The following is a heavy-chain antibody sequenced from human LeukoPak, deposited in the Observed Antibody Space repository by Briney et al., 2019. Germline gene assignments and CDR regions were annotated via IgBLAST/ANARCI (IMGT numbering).Heavy chain of an antibody. CDR3: AREVVLLWFGVSKNYFDP. CDR2: IWYDGSNK. D-gene: IGHD3-10*01. CDR1: GFTFSSYG. V-gene: IGHV3-33*01. Sequence: PGRSLRLSCAASGFTFSSYGMHWVRQAPGKGLEWVAVIWYDGSNKYYADSVKGRFTISRDNAKNTLYLQMDSLRAEDTAVYYCAREVVLLWFGVSKNYFDPWGQGTLVTVSS. J-gene: IGHJ5*02.